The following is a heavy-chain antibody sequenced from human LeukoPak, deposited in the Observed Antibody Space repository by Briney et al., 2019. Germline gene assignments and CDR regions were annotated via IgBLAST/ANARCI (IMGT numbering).Heavy chain of an antibody. CDR1: GFTFRNYW. V-gene: IGHV3-7*03. J-gene: IGHJ2*01. CDR3: ARASSSGWSWYLDL. D-gene: IGHD6-19*01. CDR2: IKQDGSEK. Sequence: PGGSLRLSCAASGFTFRNYWMTWVRQAPGKGLEWVANIKQDGSEKYYVDSVKGRFTISRDNAKNLVYLHMNSLRAEDTAVYYCARASSSGWSWYLDLWGRGTRVTVSS.